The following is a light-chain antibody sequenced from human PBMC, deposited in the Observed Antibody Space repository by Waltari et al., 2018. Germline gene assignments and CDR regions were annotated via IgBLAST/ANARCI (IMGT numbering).Light chain of an antibody. V-gene: IGLV1-47*01. Sequence: QSVLTQPPSASGTPGQRVTISCSGSSSNIGSNYVYWYQQLPGTAPKLLIYRNNQRPSGVPYRFSGSRSCTSASLAISGLRSEDEADYYCAAWDDSLRGPVFGGGTNLTVL. CDR1: SSNIGSNY. CDR2: RNN. J-gene: IGLJ2*01. CDR3: AAWDDSLRGPV.